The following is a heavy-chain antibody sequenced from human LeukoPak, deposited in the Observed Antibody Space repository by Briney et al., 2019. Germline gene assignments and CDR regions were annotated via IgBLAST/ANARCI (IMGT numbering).Heavy chain of an antibody. CDR3: ARDHEAFCSGGSCYSNYFDY. CDR2: ISAYNGNT. CDR1: GYTFTSYG. D-gene: IGHD2-15*01. J-gene: IGHJ4*02. Sequence: GASVKVSCKASGYTFTSYGISWVRQAPGQGLEWMGWISAYNGNTNYAQKLQGRVTMTTDTSTSTAYMELRSLRSDDTAVYYCARDHEAFCSGGSCYSNYFDYWGQGTLVTVSS. V-gene: IGHV1-18*01.